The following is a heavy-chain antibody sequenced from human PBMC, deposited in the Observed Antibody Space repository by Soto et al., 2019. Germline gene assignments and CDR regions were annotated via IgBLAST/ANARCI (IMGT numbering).Heavy chain of an antibody. CDR3: AKVPASLKTFDY. D-gene: IGHD2-2*01. Sequence: GGSLRLSCAASGFTFGNYAMNWVRQAPGKGLEWVSTVSGNGAVTYYADPVKGRFTISRDNSRSTLYLQMNNLRAEDTAIYFCAKVPASLKTFDYWGQGTLVTVSS. CDR1: GFTFGNYA. J-gene: IGHJ4*02. CDR2: VSGNGAVT. V-gene: IGHV3-23*01.